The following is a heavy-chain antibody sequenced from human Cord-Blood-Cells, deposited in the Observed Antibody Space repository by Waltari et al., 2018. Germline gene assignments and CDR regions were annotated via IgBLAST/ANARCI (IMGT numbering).Heavy chain of an antibody. CDR1: GYTFTGYY. CDR2: SNTDSVGT. D-gene: IGHD6-6*01. J-gene: IGHJ4*02. V-gene: IGHV1-2*02. CDR3: ARIDSSSYYFDY. Sequence: QVQLVQSGAEVKKPGASVKVSCKASGYTFTGYYMHWVRQAPGQGLEWMGWSNTDSVGTNYAQNFQGRVTMNRDTSISAAYMELSRLRSDDTAVYYCARIDSSSYYFDYWGQGTLVTVSS.